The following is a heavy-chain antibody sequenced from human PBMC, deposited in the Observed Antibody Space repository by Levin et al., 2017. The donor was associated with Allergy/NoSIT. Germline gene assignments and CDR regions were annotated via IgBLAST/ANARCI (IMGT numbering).Heavy chain of an antibody. CDR1: GFPFSDYY. D-gene: IGHD2-15*01. J-gene: IGHJ5*02. CDR3: ARDSIYCGGGGCGFDP. CDR2: ISSSGSTI. Sequence: LSLTCAASGFPFSDYYMSWIRQAPGKGLEWVSYISSSGSTIYYPDSVKGRFTISRDNAKNSLYLQMNSLSVEDTAVYYCARDSIYCGGGGCGFDPWGQGTLVTVSS. V-gene: IGHV3-11*01.